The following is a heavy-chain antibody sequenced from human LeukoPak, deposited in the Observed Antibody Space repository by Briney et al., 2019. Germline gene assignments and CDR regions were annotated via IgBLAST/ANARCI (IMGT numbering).Heavy chain of an antibody. CDR3: ATGGLVATILPYFDH. V-gene: IGHV3-21*03. J-gene: IGHJ4*02. D-gene: IGHD5-12*01. CDR2: ISSSSSYI. Sequence: GSLRLSCAASGFTFSSYSMNWVRQAPGKGLEWVSSISSSSSYIYYADSVKGRFTISRDNAKNSLYLQMNSLKTEDTAVYYCATGGLVATILPYFDHWGQGTLVTVSS. CDR1: GFTFSSYS.